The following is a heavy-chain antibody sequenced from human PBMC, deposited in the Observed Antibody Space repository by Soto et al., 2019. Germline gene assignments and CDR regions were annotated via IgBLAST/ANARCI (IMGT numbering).Heavy chain of an antibody. D-gene: IGHD2-2*02. J-gene: IGHJ4*02. CDR3: EIEYSNSTSCYRDY. Sequence: QVQLVQSGAEVKKPGSSVKVSCKASGGTFSSYTISWVRQAPGQGLEWMGRIIPILGIANYAQKFQGSVTSAANKSTSTANMELMSLRSEGTAVYYVEIEYSNSTSCYRDYWGQGTLVTVSS. CDR1: GGTFSSYT. CDR2: IIPILGIA. V-gene: IGHV1-69*02.